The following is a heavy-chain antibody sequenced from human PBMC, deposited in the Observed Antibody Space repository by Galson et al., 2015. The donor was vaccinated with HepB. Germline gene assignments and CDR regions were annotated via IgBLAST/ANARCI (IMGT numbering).Heavy chain of an antibody. Sequence: SLRLSCAASGFTFSSYAMHWVRQAPGKGLEWVAVISYDGSNKYYADSVKGRFTISRDNSKNTLYLQMNSLRAEDTAVYYCARDPEYYDSSGYYDYWGQGTLVTVSS. V-gene: IGHV3-30*04. J-gene: IGHJ4*02. CDR1: GFTFSSYA. CDR3: ARDPEYYDSSGYYDY. CDR2: ISYDGSNK. D-gene: IGHD3-22*01.